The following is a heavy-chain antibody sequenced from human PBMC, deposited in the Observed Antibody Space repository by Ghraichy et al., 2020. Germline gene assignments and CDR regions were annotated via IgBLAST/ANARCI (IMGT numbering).Heavy chain of an antibody. V-gene: IGHV3-23*03. Sequence: IYSGDSGANYADSVKGRFTISRDNSKTTLYLQMNSLRTEDTAVYFCALHLYYFGLFDSWGHGTLVIV. CDR3: ALHLYYFGLFDS. J-gene: IGHJ4*01. D-gene: IGHD3-10*01. CDR2: IYSGDSGA.